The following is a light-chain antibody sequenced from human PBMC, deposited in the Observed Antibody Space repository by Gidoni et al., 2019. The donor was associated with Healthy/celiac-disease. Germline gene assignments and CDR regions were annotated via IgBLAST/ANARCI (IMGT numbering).Light chain of an antibody. CDR1: QGISSY. CDR3: QQLNSYPRT. CDR2: AAS. Sequence: DIQLTQSPSFLSASVGDRVTITCRASQGISSYLAWYQQKPGKAPTLLIYAASTLQSGVPSRFRGSGSGTDFTLTISSLQPEDFATYYCQQLNSYPRTFGGGTKVEIK. J-gene: IGKJ4*01. V-gene: IGKV1-9*01.